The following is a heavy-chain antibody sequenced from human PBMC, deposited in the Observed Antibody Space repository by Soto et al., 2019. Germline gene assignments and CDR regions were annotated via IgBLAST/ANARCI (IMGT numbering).Heavy chain of an antibody. Sequence: QVQLVQSGAEVKKPGASVKVSCKASGYTFTSYGISWVRQAPGQGLEWMGWISAYDGNTNYAQKLQGRVTMTTDTSTSTAYMELRSLRSDDTAVYYCARSNADFWSGYYIGDAFDIWGQGTMVTVSS. CDR1: GYTFTSYG. D-gene: IGHD3-3*01. V-gene: IGHV1-18*01. CDR2: ISAYDGNT. J-gene: IGHJ3*02. CDR3: ARSNADFWSGYYIGDAFDI.